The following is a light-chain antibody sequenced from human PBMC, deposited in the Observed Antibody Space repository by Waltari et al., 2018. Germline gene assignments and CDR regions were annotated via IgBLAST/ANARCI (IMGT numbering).Light chain of an antibody. CDR2: DAS. V-gene: IGKV3-20*01. Sequence: EIVLTQSPGTLSLSPGERATLSCRASQPVSSSYLAWYQQIPVRAPRLLIYDASNRATGIPDRFIAGGSGTDFTLTITRLEPEDVAVYYCQQYGPSYTFGQGTKLEI. CDR3: QQYGPSYT. CDR1: QPVSSSY. J-gene: IGKJ2*01.